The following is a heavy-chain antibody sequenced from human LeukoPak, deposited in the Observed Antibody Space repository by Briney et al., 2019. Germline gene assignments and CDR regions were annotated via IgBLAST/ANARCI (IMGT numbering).Heavy chain of an antibody. D-gene: IGHD6-13*01. CDR1: GFTVSSNY. CDR3: ARDPSSAYYYYYGMDV. CDR2: IYSGGST. J-gene: IGHJ6*04. V-gene: IGHV3-53*01. Sequence: HPGGSLRLSCAAYGFTVSSNYMSWVRQAPGKGLEWVSVIYSGGSTYYADSVKGRFTISRDNSKNTLYLQMNSLRAEDTAVYYCARDPSSAYYYYYGMDVWGKGTTVTVSS.